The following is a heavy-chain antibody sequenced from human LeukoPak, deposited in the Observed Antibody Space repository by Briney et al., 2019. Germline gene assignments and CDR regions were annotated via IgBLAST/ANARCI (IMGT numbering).Heavy chain of an antibody. Sequence: GSLRLSCAASGFTFSGYYWSWIRQPPGKGLEWIGEINHSGTTNHNPSLKSRVAISVDTSKNQFSLKLSSVTAADTAVYYCARQVGGDVLLWFGELYIDYWGQGTLVTVSS. CDR3: ARQVGGDVLLWFGELYIDY. CDR2: INHSGTT. CDR1: GFTFSGYY. D-gene: IGHD3-10*01. J-gene: IGHJ4*02. V-gene: IGHV4-34*01.